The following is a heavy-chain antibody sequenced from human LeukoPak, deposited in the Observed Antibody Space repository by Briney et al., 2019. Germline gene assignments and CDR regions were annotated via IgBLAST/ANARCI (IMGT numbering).Heavy chain of an antibody. Sequence: GGSLRLSCAASRFIFSTYGMHWVRQAPGKGLEWVAFIRPDGSNEYYAASVRGRFAISRDNSQNTLYLQMNSLRAEDTAVYYCAKEVLTTVTTSWFDPWGQGTLVTVSS. J-gene: IGHJ5*02. CDR3: AKEVLTTVTTSWFDP. D-gene: IGHD4-11*01. CDR1: RFIFSTYG. CDR2: IRPDGSNE. V-gene: IGHV3-30*02.